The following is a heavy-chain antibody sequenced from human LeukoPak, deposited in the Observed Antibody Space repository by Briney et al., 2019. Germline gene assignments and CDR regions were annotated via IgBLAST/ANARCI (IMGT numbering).Heavy chain of an antibody. CDR3: ASFTMVRGACTGFDP. V-gene: IGHV4-34*01. D-gene: IGHD3-10*01. Sequence: SETLSLTCAVHGGSFSGYYWSWIRQPPGKGLEWIGEINHSGSTNYNPSLKSRVTISVDTSKNQFSLKLSSVTAADTAVYYCASFTMVRGACTGFDPWGQGTLVTVSS. CDR1: GGSFSGYY. J-gene: IGHJ5*02. CDR2: INHSGST.